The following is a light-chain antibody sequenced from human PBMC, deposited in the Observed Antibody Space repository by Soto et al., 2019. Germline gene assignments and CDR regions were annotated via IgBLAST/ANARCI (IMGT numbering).Light chain of an antibody. CDR1: SSNIGSNY. Sequence: QTLVTQPPSASGTPGQRVTISCSGSSSNIGSNYVYWYQQLPGTAPKLLIYRNNQRPSGVPDRFSGSKSGTSASLAISGLRSEDEADYYCAAWDDSLSGYVFGTGTKVTVL. CDR2: RNN. J-gene: IGLJ1*01. V-gene: IGLV1-47*01. CDR3: AAWDDSLSGYV.